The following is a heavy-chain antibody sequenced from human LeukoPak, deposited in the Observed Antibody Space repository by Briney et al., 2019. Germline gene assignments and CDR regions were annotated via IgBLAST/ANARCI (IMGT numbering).Heavy chain of an antibody. D-gene: IGHD6-13*01. V-gene: IGHV3-23*01. Sequence: AGGSLRLSCAASGVTFSSYAMSWVRQAPGKGLEWVSAISGSGGSTYYADSVKGRLTISRDKSKNTLYLQMNSLRAEDTAIYYCVKDRSDNSSWYLGDYWGQGTLVAVSS. CDR3: VKDRSDNSSWYLGDY. CDR2: ISGSGGST. CDR1: GVTFSSYA. J-gene: IGHJ4*02.